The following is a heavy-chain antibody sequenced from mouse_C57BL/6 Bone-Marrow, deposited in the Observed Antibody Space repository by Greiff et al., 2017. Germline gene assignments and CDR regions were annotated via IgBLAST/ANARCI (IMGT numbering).Heavy chain of an antibody. Sequence: VQLQQSGAELAMPGASVKLSCKASGYTFTSYGISWVKQRTGQGLEGIGEIYPRSGNTYYTEKFKGKVTRAADTSAITVYMELRSLTAEDSAVYSCARFSGPWFASWGPETLVPVSA. V-gene: IGHV1-81*01. CDR3: ARFSGPWFAS. CDR1: GYTFTSYG. J-gene: IGHJ3*01. D-gene: IGHD6-2*01. CDR2: IYPRSGNT.